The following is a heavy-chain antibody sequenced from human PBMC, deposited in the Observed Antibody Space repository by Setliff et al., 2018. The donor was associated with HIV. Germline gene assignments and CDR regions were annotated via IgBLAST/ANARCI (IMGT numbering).Heavy chain of an antibody. J-gene: IGHJ3*02. CDR3: AKPMTTVTTAAFDI. Sequence: GGSLRLSCAASGFTFSTHAMYWVRQAPGKGLEWVAGISGAGATTYYADSVKGRFTISRDNSKDTLYLQMNSLRAEDTAVYYCAKPMTTVTTAAFDIWGQGTMVTVSS. V-gene: IGHV3-23*01. CDR1: GFTFSTHA. CDR2: ISGAGATT. D-gene: IGHD4-17*01.